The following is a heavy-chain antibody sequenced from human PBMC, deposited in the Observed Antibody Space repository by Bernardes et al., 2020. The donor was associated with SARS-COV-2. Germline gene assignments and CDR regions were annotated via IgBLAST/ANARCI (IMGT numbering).Heavy chain of an antibody. CDR3: ATELQYDDLY. J-gene: IGHJ4*02. D-gene: IGHD3-16*01. CDR2: ISAVRNT. CDR1: GGSISSGGYY. V-gene: IGHV4-39*01. Sequence: SETLSLTCTVSGGSISSGGYYWSWIRQAPGKGLEWVATISAVRNTPYADSTLGRFTISRDDANNVVYLQMNSLRAEDTATYFCATELQYDDLYWGQGTRVTGSS.